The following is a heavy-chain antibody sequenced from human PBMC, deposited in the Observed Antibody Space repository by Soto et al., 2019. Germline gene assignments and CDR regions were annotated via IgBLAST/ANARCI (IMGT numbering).Heavy chain of an antibody. CDR1: GFTFSSYG. D-gene: IGHD6-6*01. V-gene: IGHV3-30*18. CDR3: AKDRGSSSLAYYYYYMDV. CDR2: ISYDGSNK. Sequence: GGSLRLSCAASGFTFSSYGMHWVRQAPGKGLEWVAVISYDGSNKYYADSVKGRFTISRDNSKNTLYLQMNSLRAEDTAVYYCAKDRGSSSLAYYYYYMDVWGKGTTVTVSS. J-gene: IGHJ6*03.